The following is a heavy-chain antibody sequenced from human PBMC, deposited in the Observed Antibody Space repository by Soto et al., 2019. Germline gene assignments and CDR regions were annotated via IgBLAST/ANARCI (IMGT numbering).Heavy chain of an antibody. CDR2: IDSDGSRI. CDR3: VRTSLVVAVATREDF. Sequence: EVQLVESGGGLVQPGESLRISCAASGFTFSNYWMHWVRQAPGKGPVWVSRIDSDGSRITYADFVKGRFTISRDNAKNTVYLHMNSLTAEDTAVYYCVRTSLVVAVATREDFWGQGTLVTVSS. D-gene: IGHD2-15*01. CDR1: GFTFSNYW. V-gene: IGHV3-74*01. J-gene: IGHJ4*02.